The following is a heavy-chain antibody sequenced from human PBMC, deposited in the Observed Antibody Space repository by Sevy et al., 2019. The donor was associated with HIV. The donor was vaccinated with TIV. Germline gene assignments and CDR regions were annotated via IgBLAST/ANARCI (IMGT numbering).Heavy chain of an antibody. CDR3: AREGPRIAQFDY. V-gene: IGHV4-39*02. CDR1: GDSLSSNDYY. D-gene: IGHD6-13*01. CDR2: IYYSGST. Sequence: SETLSLTCTVSGDSLSSNDYYWAWIRQPPGKGLDWIGSIYYSGSTYYNPSLKSRVTISVDTSKNQFSLKLRSVTAADTAVYYGAREGPRIAQFDYWGQGTLVTVSS. J-gene: IGHJ4*02.